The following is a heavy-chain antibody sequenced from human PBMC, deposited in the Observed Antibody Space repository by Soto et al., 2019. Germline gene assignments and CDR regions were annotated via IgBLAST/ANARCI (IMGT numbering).Heavy chain of an antibody. CDR1: GFSVSSNY. CDR3: ARHRHPRGTVGATSPLDP. D-gene: IGHD1-26*01. CDR2: HYSGGST. Sequence: GGSLRLSCAISGFSVSSNYLSWVRQAPGKGLEWVSVHYSGGSTYYADSVQGRFTISRDKSNNTLYLQMRRVRAEDTAVYFCARHRHPRGTVGATSPLDPWGQGTQVTVSA. V-gene: IGHV3-53*01. J-gene: IGHJ5*02.